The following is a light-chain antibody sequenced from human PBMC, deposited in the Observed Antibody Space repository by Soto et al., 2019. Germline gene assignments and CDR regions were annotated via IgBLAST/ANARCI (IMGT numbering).Light chain of an antibody. CDR1: KSISTY. Sequence: DIQLTQSPSSLSASVGDRVTITCRASKSISTYLNWYQQIPGKAPKLLIYAASTLQSGVPSRFSGGGSTTDFTLTISSLQPEDFATYFCQQGYSTPRTFGQGTKLEI. CDR2: AAS. V-gene: IGKV1-39*01. J-gene: IGKJ2*02. CDR3: QQGYSTPRT.